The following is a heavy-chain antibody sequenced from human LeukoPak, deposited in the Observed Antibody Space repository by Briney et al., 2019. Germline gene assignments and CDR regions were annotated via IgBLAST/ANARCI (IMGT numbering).Heavy chain of an antibody. D-gene: IGHD5-12*01. CDR1: EYTFTRDG. CDR2: ISDYNGVRDT. Sequence: ASVKVSCKASEYTFTRDGISSVRQAPGQGLEWRAEISDYNGVRDTYYAQKVQGRVTLTTDTSTTTAYMELRSLRSDDTAIYYCARGRGYSGYALDYWGQGTQVTVSS. V-gene: IGHV1-18*01. CDR3: ARGRGYSGYALDY. J-gene: IGHJ4*02.